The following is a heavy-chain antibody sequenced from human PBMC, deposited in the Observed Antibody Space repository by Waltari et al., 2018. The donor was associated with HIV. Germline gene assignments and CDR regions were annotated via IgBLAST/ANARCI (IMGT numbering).Heavy chain of an antibody. CDR3: VRDDPGYGPIDY. Sequence: LVESGGGVVKTGGSIRLTCEASGFDLRHYSMNWVRQSPMRGREWVASIRRGNNEKHYLDSVRGRFAISRDISESSVYLQMESLKEDDTATYFCVRDDPGYGPIDYWGQGTLVTV. J-gene: IGHJ4*02. CDR1: GFDLRHYS. CDR2: IRRGNNEK. D-gene: IGHD3-16*01. V-gene: IGHV3-21*04.